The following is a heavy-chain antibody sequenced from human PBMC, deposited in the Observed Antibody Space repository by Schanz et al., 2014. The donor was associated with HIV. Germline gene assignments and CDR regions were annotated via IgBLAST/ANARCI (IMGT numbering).Heavy chain of an antibody. CDR1: GFTFSSYS. CDR2: ITSSSSYI. D-gene: IGHD1-26*01. J-gene: IGHJ1*01. V-gene: IGHV3-21*01. CDR3: ARDSGSYQYFQY. Sequence: EVQLVESGGSLVKPGGSLRLSCAASGFTFSSYSMNWVRQAPGKGLEWVSFITSSSSYIYYADSVKGRFTISRDNAKNSLYLQMKSLRAEDTAVYYCARDSGSYQYFQYWGQGTPVTVSS.